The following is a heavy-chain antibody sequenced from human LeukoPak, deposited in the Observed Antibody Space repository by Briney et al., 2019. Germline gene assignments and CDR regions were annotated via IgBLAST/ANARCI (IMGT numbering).Heavy chain of an antibody. V-gene: IGHV1-2*02. J-gene: IGHJ5*01. CDR1: GYTFTRYY. CDR3: ARDRNGPGYSREFDF. CDR2: INPDTGDT. D-gene: IGHD6-13*01. Sequence: ASVEVSCTASGYTFTRYYLLWVRQAPGQGLEWMGWINPDTGDTTYAQKFQGRVTMTSDTYISTAYIELSRPRSDDTAEYYRARDRNGPGYSREFDFCGQGALVTVSP.